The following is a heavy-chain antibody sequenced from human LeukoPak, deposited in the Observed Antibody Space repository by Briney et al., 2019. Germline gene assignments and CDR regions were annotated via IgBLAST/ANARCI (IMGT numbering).Heavy chain of an antibody. Sequence: ASVKVSCKASGYTFTGYYMHWVRQAPGQGLEWMGWINPNSGGTNYAQKFQGRVTMTRDTSISTAYMELRSLRSDDTAVYYCARVGYGSGSYYSDFWGQGTLVTVSS. V-gene: IGHV1-2*02. CDR2: INPNSGGT. CDR1: GYTFTGYY. J-gene: IGHJ4*02. CDR3: ARVGYGSGSYYSDF. D-gene: IGHD3-10*01.